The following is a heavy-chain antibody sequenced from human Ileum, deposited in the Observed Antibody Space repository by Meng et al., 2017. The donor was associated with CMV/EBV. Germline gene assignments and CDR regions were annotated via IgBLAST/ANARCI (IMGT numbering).Heavy chain of an antibody. Sequence: SVKVSCKVSGGTLNNYGIGWVRQGPGQGLEWMGGTIPIIGKPNYAQMFQGRVTITTDESTSTAYLELSSLRSEDTAIYYCATVVRDMVILPAGMGAFDVWGQGTMVTVSS. J-gene: IGHJ3*01. CDR3: ATVVRDMVILPAGMGAFDV. CDR1: GGTLNNYG. D-gene: IGHD2-2*01. CDR2: TIPIIGKP. V-gene: IGHV1-69*05.